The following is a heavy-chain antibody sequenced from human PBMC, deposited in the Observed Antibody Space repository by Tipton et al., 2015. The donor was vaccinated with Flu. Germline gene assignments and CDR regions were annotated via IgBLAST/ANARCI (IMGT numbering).Heavy chain of an antibody. D-gene: IGHD6-13*01. CDR1: GGSISNYY. Sequence: TLSLTCTVSGGSISNYYWGWIRQPPGKGLEWIGQVYNSGNTDYKPSLKSRVTISVDTSKNQFSLKLSSVTAADTAVYYCARQGDSSPRDVYYYYYMDVWGKGTTVTVSS. V-gene: IGHV4-59*08. CDR3: ARQGDSSPRDVYYYYYMDV. CDR2: VYNSGNT. J-gene: IGHJ6*03.